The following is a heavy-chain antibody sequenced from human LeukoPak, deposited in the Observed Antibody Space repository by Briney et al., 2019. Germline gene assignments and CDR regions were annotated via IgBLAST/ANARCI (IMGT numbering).Heavy chain of an antibody. CDR2: IKSDGST. CDR3: ARAPSEIGGYYPEYFRH. D-gene: IGHD3-22*01. Sequence: GGSLRLSCAASGFTFSSYWMHWVRQAPGKGLVWVSRIKSDGSTNYADSVKGRFTISRDNAKNTLSLQMNSLRAEDTGVYYCARAPSEIGGYYPEYFRHWGQGTLVTISS. J-gene: IGHJ1*01. V-gene: IGHV3-74*01. CDR1: GFTFSSYW.